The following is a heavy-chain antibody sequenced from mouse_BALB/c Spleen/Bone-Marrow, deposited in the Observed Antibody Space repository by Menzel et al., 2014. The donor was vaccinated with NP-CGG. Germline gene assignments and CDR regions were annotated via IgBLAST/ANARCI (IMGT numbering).Heavy chain of an antibody. CDR2: ISYSGST. CDR1: GDSITSGY. J-gene: IGHJ4*01. CDR3: ARSGSSGYHYYAMDY. Sequence: EVQLQQSGPSLVKPSQTLSLTCSVTGDSITSGYWNWIRKFPGNKLEYMGHISYSGSTYYNPSLKSRISITRDTSKNLYYLQLNSVTTKDTATYYCARSGSSGYHYYAMDYWGQGTSVTVSS. V-gene: IGHV3-8*02. D-gene: IGHD3-1*01.